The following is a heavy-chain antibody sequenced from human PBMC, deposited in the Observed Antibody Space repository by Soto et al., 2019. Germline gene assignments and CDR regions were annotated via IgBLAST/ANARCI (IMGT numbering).Heavy chain of an antibody. CDR1: GFTFSSYT. CDR3: ARGGGIAAAGVPIPFEP. Sequence: GGSLRLCCAASGFTFSSYTMNWVRQAPGKGLEWVSSISSSSSYIYYADSVKGRFTISRDNAKNSLYLQMNSLRAEDTAVYYCARGGGIAAAGVPIPFEPWGQGTLVTVSS. V-gene: IGHV3-21*01. CDR2: ISSSSSYI. J-gene: IGHJ5*02. D-gene: IGHD6-13*01.